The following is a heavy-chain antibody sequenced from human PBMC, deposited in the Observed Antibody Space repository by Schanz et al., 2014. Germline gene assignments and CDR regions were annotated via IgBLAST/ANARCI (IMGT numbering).Heavy chain of an antibody. CDR2: VSRSTPDI. CDR1: TFTFSSDW. CDR3: AKSQGSSFDS. J-gene: IGHJ4*02. D-gene: IGHD6-13*01. V-gene: IGHV3-48*01. Sequence: EVQLVQSGGGLVQPGGSLRLSCAASTFTFSSDWMSWVRQAPGKGLEWVSYVSRSTPDIYYADSVKGRFTMSRDNAKNSVFLQMNSLRAEDTAVYYCAKSQGSSFDSWGQGTLXTVSS.